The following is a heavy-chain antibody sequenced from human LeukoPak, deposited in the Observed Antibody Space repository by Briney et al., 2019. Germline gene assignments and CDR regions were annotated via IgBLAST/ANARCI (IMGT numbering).Heavy chain of an antibody. Sequence: SETLSLTCTVSGGSISSYYWSWIRQPPGKGLEWIGYIYYSGSTNYNPSLKSRVTISVDTSKNQFSLKLSSATAADTAVYYCARQDYSNYDDAFDIWGQGTMVTVSS. CDR1: GGSISSYY. J-gene: IGHJ3*02. CDR3: ARQDYSNYDDAFDI. D-gene: IGHD4-11*01. V-gene: IGHV4-59*01. CDR2: IYYSGST.